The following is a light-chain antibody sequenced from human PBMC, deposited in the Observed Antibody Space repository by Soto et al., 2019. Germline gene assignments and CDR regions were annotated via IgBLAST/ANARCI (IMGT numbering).Light chain of an antibody. CDR3: QQYGSSPRT. CDR1: QSVSTNS. J-gene: IGKJ1*01. V-gene: IGKV3-20*01. CDR2: GAF. Sequence: EIVFTQSPHPPPLSPGETATHSRSASQSVSTNSLAWYQQKPGQAPWLLIYGAFNRAGGVPDRFSGSVSGTDFTLTISRLEPEDFAVYYCQQYGSSPRTFGQGTKVDI.